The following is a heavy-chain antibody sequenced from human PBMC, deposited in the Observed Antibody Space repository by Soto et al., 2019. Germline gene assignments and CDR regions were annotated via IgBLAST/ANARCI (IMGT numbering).Heavy chain of an antibody. J-gene: IGHJ3*02. Sequence: QVQLVESGGGVVQPGRSLRLSCAASGFTFSSYGMHCVRQAPGKGLEWVAVISYDGSNKYYADSVKGRFTISRDNSKNTLYLQMSSLRAEDTAVYYCAKDIRLHLGELSLDAFDIWGQGTMVTVSS. D-gene: IGHD3-16*02. CDR3: AKDIRLHLGELSLDAFDI. V-gene: IGHV3-30*18. CDR2: ISYDGSNK. CDR1: GFTFSSYG.